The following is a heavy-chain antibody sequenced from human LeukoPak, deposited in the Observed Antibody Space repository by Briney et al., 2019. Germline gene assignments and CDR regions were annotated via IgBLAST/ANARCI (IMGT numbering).Heavy chain of an antibody. CDR3: ARMGYSGSCEGGGEIDY. D-gene: IGHD1-26*01. Sequence: ASAKVSCKASGYTFTSYGISWVRQAPGQGLEWMGWISAYNGNTNYAQKLQGRVTMTIDTSTSTAYMELRSLRSDDTAVYYCARMGYSGSCEGGGEIDYWGQGTLVTVSS. V-gene: IGHV1-18*01. CDR2: ISAYNGNT. J-gene: IGHJ4*02. CDR1: GYTFTSYG.